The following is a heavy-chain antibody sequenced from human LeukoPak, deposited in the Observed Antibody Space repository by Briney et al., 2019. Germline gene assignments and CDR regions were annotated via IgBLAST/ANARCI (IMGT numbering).Heavy chain of an antibody. V-gene: IGHV3-43D*04. CDR1: GLTFDDYA. D-gene: IGHD3-10*01. CDR2: ISWDGGST. CDR3: AKDPSGSGSYYGMDV. Sequence: GGSLRLSCAASGLTFDDYAMHWVRQAPGKGLEWVSLISWDGGSTYYADSVKGRFTISRDNSKNSLYLQMNSLRAEDTALYYCAKDPSGSGSYYGMDVWGKGTTVTVSS. J-gene: IGHJ6*04.